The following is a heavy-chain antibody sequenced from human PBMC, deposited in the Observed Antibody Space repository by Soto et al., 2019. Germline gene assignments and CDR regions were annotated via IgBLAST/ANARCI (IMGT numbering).Heavy chain of an antibody. D-gene: IGHD3-10*01. CDR2: ISSSSSYI. Sequence: EVQLVESGGGLVKPGGSLRLSCAASGFTFSSYSMNWVRQAPGKGLEWVSSISSSSSYIYYADSVKGRFTISRDNAKNSLYLQMNSLRADDTAVYYCARDQSYGSGSPAGYWGQGTLVTVSS. CDR1: GFTFSSYS. CDR3: ARDQSYGSGSPAGY. V-gene: IGHV3-21*01. J-gene: IGHJ4*02.